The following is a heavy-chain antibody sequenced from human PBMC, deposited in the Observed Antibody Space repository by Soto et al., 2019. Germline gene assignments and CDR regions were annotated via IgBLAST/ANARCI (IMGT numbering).Heavy chain of an antibody. Sequence: ASVEVSCKVSGYTLTELSMHWVRQAPGKGLEWMGGFDPEDGETIYAQKFQGRVTMTEDTSTDTAYMELSSLRSEDTAVYYCATSRSIVVVTPAEYFQHWGQGTLVTVSS. CDR3: ATSRSIVVVTPAEYFQH. D-gene: IGHD3-22*01. CDR1: GYTLTELS. J-gene: IGHJ1*01. CDR2: FDPEDGET. V-gene: IGHV1-24*01.